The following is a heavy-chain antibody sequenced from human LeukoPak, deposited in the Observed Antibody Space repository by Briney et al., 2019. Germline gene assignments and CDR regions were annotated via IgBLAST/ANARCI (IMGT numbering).Heavy chain of an antibody. Sequence: GGSLRLPCAASGFTFSSYWMSWVRQAPGKGLEWVANIKQDGSEKYYVDSVKGRFTISRDNSKNTLYLQMNSLRAEDTAVYYCAKGGEAAAGYPFDYWGQGTLVTVSS. CDR2: IKQDGSEK. J-gene: IGHJ4*02. CDR3: AKGGEAAAGYPFDY. D-gene: IGHD6-13*01. V-gene: IGHV3-7*01. CDR1: GFTFSSYW.